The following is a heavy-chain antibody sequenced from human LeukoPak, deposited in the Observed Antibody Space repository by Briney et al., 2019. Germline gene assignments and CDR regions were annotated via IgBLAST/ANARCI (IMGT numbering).Heavy chain of an antibody. J-gene: IGHJ5*02. D-gene: IGHD3-22*01. V-gene: IGHV1-8*01. CDR1: GYTFTSYD. Sequence: ASVKVSCKASGYTFTSYDINWVRQATGQGLEWMGWMNPNSGNTGYAQKFQGRVTMTRNTSISTAYMELSSLRSEDTAVYYCARGVGKYGGRPYYYDSSGYYYEVWFVPWGQGNLVTVSS. CDR3: ARGVGKYGGRPYYYDSSGYYYEVWFVP. CDR2: MNPNSGNT.